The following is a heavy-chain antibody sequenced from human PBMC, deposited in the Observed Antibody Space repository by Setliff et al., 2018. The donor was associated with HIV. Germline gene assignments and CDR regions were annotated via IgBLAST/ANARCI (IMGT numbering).Heavy chain of an antibody. V-gene: IGHV3-30*07. J-gene: IGHJ3*02. D-gene: IGHD1-26*01. Sequence: GGSLRLSCVASGFTFSTFAMHWVRQAPGKGLEWVSVISYDGSRISYADSVKGRFTISRDNAKNSLYLQVNNLRAEDTAVYYCARDRVEAERGAFDIWGQGTMVTVSS. CDR3: ARDRVEAERGAFDI. CDR1: GFTFSTFA. CDR2: ISYDGSRI.